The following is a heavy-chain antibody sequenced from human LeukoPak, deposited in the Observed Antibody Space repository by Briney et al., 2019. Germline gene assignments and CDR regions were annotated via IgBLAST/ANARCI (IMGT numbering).Heavy chain of an antibody. CDR3: ARGHAYCSSTSCHPFDY. CDR2: INPSSGGT. CDR1: GYTFTGYY. J-gene: IGHJ4*02. D-gene: IGHD2-2*01. Sequence: ASVKVSCKASGYTFTGYYIHWVRQAPGQGLEWMGWINPSSGGTKYAQNFQGRVTMTRDTSISAAYMELRRLTFDDTAVYYCARGHAYCSSTSCHPFDYWGQGTLVTVSS. V-gene: IGHV1-2*02.